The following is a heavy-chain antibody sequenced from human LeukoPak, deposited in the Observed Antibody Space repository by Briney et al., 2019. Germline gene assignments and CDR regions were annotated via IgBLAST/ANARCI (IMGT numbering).Heavy chain of an antibody. Sequence: GGSLRLSCASSGFTFSSYSMNWVRQAPGKGLEWVSSIRSSSSYIYYADSVKGRFTISRDNAKNSLYLQMNSLRAEDTAVYYCARVSYDILTGYSYIDYWGQGTLVTVSS. CDR3: ARVSYDILTGYSYIDY. CDR2: IRSSSSYI. J-gene: IGHJ4*02. V-gene: IGHV3-21*01. D-gene: IGHD3-9*01. CDR1: GFTFSSYS.